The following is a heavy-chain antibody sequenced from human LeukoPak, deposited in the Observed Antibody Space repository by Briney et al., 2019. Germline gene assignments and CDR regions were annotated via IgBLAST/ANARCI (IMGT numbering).Heavy chain of an antibody. CDR3: AKAPAGSWYPYYFDY. CDR2: IRYDGSNK. J-gene: IGHJ4*02. CDR1: GFTFSSYG. Sequence: QPGGSLRLSCAASGFTFSSYGMHWVRQAPGEGLEWVAFIRYDGSNKYYADSVKGRFTISRDNSKNTLYLQMNSLRAEDTAVYYCAKAPAGSWYPYYFDYWGQGTLVTVSS. V-gene: IGHV3-30*02. D-gene: IGHD6-13*01.